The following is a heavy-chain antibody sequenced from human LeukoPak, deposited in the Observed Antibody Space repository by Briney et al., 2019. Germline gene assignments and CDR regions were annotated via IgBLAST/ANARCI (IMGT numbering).Heavy chain of an antibody. CDR1: GYSFTNYW. CDR2: IFPGDSDS. V-gene: IGHV5-51*01. D-gene: IGHD2-2*01. J-gene: IGHJ4*02. CDR3: ARLASHTPIDY. Sequence: GESLKISCKGSGYSFTNYWIAWVRQMPGKGLEWMGIIFPGDSDSRYGPSFQRQVTISADKSVGTAYLQWSSLKASDTAMYYCARLASHTPIDYWGQGTLVTVSS.